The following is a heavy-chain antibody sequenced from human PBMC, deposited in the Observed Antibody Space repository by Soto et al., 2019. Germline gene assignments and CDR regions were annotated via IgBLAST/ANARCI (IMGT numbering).Heavy chain of an antibody. CDR1: GGTFSSYA. V-gene: IGHV1-69*01. CDR3: ARSSTVTTLYYYYYGMDV. Sequence: QVQLVQSGAEVKKPGSSVKVSCKASGGTFSSYAISWVRQAPGQGLEWMGGIIPIFGTANYAQEFQGRVTITADESTSTAYMELSSLRSEDTAVYYCARSSTVTTLYYYYYGMDVWGQGTTVTVSS. J-gene: IGHJ6*02. CDR2: IIPIFGTA. D-gene: IGHD4-17*01.